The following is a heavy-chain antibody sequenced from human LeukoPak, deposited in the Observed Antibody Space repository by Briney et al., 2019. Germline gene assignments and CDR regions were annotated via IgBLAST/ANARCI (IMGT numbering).Heavy chain of an antibody. D-gene: IGHD6-6*01. V-gene: IGHV3-33*01. CDR1: GFTFSSYG. J-gene: IGHJ6*02. Sequence: GGSLRLSCAASGFTFSSYGMPWVRQAPGKGLEWVAVIWYDGSNKYYADSVKGRFTISRDNSKNTLYLQMNSLRAEDTAVYYCARSDGMSENRIAARPSYYYYGMDVWGQGTTVTVSS. CDR3: ARSDGMSENRIAARPSYYYYGMDV. CDR2: IWYDGSNK.